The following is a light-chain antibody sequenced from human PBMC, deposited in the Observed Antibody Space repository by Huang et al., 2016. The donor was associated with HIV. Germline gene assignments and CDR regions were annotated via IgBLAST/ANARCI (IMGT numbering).Light chain of an antibody. Sequence: DIVMTQSPLSLPVTPGEPASISCRSSQSLLHSNEYNFLDWYLQTAGQSPQLLVYLCSNRASGVPDRFSGSGSGTDFTLKISKVEAEDVGVYYWMQTLRIPWTFGQGTKVEI. J-gene: IGKJ1*01. CDR2: LCS. CDR1: QSLLHSNEYNF. CDR3: MQTLRIPWT. V-gene: IGKV2-28*01.